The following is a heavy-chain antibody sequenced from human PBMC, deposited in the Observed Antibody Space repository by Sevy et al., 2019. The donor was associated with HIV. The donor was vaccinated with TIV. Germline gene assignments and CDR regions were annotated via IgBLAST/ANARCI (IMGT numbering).Heavy chain of an antibody. D-gene: IGHD6-19*01. V-gene: IGHV3-9*01. CDR3: AKDIGATGIAVVAN. CDR1: GFTFDDFA. CDR2: LNGDSGSV. J-gene: IGHJ4*02. Sequence: GGSLRLSCAASGFTFDDFAMHWVRQVPGKGLEWVTGLNGDSGSVAYADSVKGRFTNSRDNAKNALFLQMNSLRAEDTALYYCAKDIGATGIAVVANWGQGSQVTVSS.